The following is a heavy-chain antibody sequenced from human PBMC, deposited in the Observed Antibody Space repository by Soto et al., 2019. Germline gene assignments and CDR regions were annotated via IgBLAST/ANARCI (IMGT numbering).Heavy chain of an antibody. CDR3: ARDPTSSPDYDFWSGYLFDY. V-gene: IGHV3-30-3*01. D-gene: IGHD3-3*01. Sequence: QVQLVESGGGVVQPGRSLRLSCAASGFTFSSYAMHWVRQAPGKGLEWVAVISYDGSNKYYADSVKGRFTISRDNYKNPLYLQMNSLRAEDTAVYYCARDPTSSPDYDFWSGYLFDYWGQGTLVTVSS. CDR1: GFTFSSYA. J-gene: IGHJ4*02. CDR2: ISYDGSNK.